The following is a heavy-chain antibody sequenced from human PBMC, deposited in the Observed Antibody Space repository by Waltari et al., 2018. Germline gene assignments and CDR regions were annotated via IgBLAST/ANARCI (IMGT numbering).Heavy chain of an antibody. Sequence: QLVESGGGLVKPGGSLRLSCEASDFSISASYMSWIRQAPGRGLEWLSYISISSSYTNYTDSVKGRFTISRNNAKNLVYLEMNNLRPEDTAVYFCARDKGDAFWYFDLWGRGTLVSVSS. J-gene: IGHJ2*01. CDR2: ISISSSYT. CDR3: ARDKGDAFWYFDL. V-gene: IGHV3-11*06. D-gene: IGHD3-16*01. CDR1: DFSISASY.